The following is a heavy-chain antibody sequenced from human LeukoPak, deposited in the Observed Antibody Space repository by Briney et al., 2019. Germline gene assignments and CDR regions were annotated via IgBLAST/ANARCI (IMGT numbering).Heavy chain of an antibody. CDR1: GGSISSYY. J-gene: IGHJ4*02. Sequence: PSETLSLTCTVSGGSISSYYWSWIRQPPGKGLEWIGYIYYSGSTNYNPSLKSRVTISVDTSENQFSLKLSSVTAADTAVYYCARAGSGYDPFDYWGQGTLVTVSS. D-gene: IGHD2-2*01. CDR3: ARAGSGYDPFDY. CDR2: IYYSGST. V-gene: IGHV4-59*01.